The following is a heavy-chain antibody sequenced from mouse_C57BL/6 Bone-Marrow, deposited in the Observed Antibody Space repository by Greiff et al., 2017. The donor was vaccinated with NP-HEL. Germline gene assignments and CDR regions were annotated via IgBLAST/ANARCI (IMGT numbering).Heavy chain of an antibody. Sequence: VQLKESGGGLVQPKGSLKLSCAASGFSFNTYAMNWVRQAPGKGLEWVARIRSKSNNYATYYADSVKDRFTISRDDSESMLYLQMNNLKTEDTAMYYCVRHDSSGPFAYWGQGTLVTVSA. J-gene: IGHJ3*01. V-gene: IGHV10-1*01. CDR2: IRSKSNNYAT. D-gene: IGHD3-2*02. CDR1: GFSFNTYA. CDR3: VRHDSSGPFAY.